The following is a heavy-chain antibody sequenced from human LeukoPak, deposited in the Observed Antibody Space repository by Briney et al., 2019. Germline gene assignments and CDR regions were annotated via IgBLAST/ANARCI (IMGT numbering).Heavy chain of an antibody. CDR3: ASFGYFGAFDI. CDR2: INHSGST. J-gene: IGHJ3*02. D-gene: IGHD3-10*01. V-gene: IGHV4-34*01. CDR1: GGSFSGYY. Sequence: SETLSLTCAVYGGSFSGYYWSWIRQPPGKGLEWIGEINHSGSTNYNPSLKSRVTISVDTSKNQFSLKLSSVTAADTAVYYCASFGYFGAFDIWGQGTMVTVSS.